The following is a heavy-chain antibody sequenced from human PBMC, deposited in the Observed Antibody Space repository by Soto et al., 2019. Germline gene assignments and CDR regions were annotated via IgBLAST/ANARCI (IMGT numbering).Heavy chain of an antibody. D-gene: IGHD5-12*01. CDR3: ARLDDGYRSLPEVMFDY. V-gene: IGHV4-39*01. Sequence: SETLSLTCTVSCGSISSSSYYWGWVRQPPGKGLEWIGSIYYSGSTYYNPSLKSRVTISVDTSKNQFSLKLSSVTAADTAVYYCARLDDGYRSLPEVMFDYWGQGTLVTVSS. CDR2: IYYSGST. CDR1: CGSISSSSYY. J-gene: IGHJ4*02.